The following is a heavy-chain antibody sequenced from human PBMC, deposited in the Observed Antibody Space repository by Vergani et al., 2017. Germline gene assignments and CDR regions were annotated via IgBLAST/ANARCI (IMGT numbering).Heavy chain of an antibody. CDR2: INTNSGGT. Sequence: QVQLVQSGAEVKKPGASVKVSCKASGYTFTGYYMHWVRQAPGQGLEWMGWINTNSGGTNYAKKFQGRVTMTRDTSISTAYMELSRLRSDDTAVYYCARMSSSSWYSFDAFDIWGQGTMVTVSS. CDR3: ARMSSSSWYSFDAFDI. V-gene: IGHV1-2*02. D-gene: IGHD6-13*01. CDR1: GYTFTGYY. J-gene: IGHJ3*02.